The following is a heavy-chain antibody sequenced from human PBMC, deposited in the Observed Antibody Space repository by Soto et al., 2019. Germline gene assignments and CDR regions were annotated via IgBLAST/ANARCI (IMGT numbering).Heavy chain of an antibody. CDR3: ARHSSYYYYYYMDV. CDR2: IYYSGST. CDR1: GGSISSYY. Sequence: SETLSLTCTVSGGSISSYYWSWIRQPPGKGLEWIGYIYYSGSTNYNPSLKSRVTISVDTSKNQFSLKLSSVTAADTAVYYCARHSSYYYYYYMDVWGKGTTVTVSS. V-gene: IGHV4-59*08. J-gene: IGHJ6*03.